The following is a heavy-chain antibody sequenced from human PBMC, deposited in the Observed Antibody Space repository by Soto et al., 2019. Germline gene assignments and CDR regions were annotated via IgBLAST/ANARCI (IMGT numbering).Heavy chain of an antibody. CDR1: GGSISSSSYY. D-gene: IGHD4-17*01. V-gene: IGHV4-39*01. Sequence: QLQLQESGPGLVRPSETLSLTCTVSGGSISSSSYYWGWIRQPPGKGLEWIGNIYYSGRTYYNPSHQXXVXMXXDTSRHQFSLKLSSVTAADTAVYYWATLYGDYVSYWGQGTLVTVSS. CDR2: IYYSGRT. J-gene: IGHJ4*02. CDR3: ATLYGDYVSY.